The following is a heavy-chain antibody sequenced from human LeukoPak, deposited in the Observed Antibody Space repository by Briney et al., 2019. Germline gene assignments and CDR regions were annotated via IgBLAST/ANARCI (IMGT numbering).Heavy chain of an antibody. Sequence: GGSLRLSCAASGFTFSDSYMAWIRQAPGKGLEWLSHISNDDSTMYYADSVKGRFTVSRDNAKNSLFLQMNSLRAGDTVVYYCARQSRETRSVYEYYFDYWGQGALVTVSS. D-gene: IGHD5/OR15-5a*01. CDR1: GFTFSDSY. V-gene: IGHV3-11*01. CDR2: ISNDDSTM. J-gene: IGHJ4*02. CDR3: ARQSRETRSVYEYYFDY.